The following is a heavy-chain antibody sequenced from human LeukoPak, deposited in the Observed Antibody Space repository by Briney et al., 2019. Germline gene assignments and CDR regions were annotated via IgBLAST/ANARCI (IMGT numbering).Heavy chain of an antibody. V-gene: IGHV4-4*07. J-gene: IGHJ5*02. D-gene: IGHD3-22*01. Sequence: SETLSLTCTVSGGSISSYYWSWIRQPAGKGLERIGRIYTSGSTNYNPSLKSRVTMSVDTSKNQFSLKLSSVTAADTAVYYCARDTYYYDSSGYYPNWFDPWGQGTLVTVSS. CDR2: IYTSGST. CDR3: ARDTYYYDSSGYYPNWFDP. CDR1: GGSISSYY.